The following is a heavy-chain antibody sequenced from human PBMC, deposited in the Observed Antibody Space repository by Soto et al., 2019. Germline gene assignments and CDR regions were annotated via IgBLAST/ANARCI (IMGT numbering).Heavy chain of an antibody. CDR3: VRSGYSSSWYEGNYYYGMDV. J-gene: IGHJ6*02. CDR2: ISGSGGST. V-gene: IGHV3-23*01. Sequence: LRLSCAASGFTFSSYAMSWVRQAPGKGLEWVSAISGSGGSTYYADSVKGRFTISRDNSKNTLYLQMNSLRAEDTAVYYCVRSGYSSSWYEGNYYYGMDVWGQGTTVTVSS. D-gene: IGHD6-13*01. CDR1: GFTFSSYA.